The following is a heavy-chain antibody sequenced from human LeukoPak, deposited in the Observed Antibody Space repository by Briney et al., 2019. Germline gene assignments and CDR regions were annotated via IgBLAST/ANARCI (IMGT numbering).Heavy chain of an antibody. CDR2: INPNSGGT. CDR3: ARDDYGGNSFDY. CDR1: GYTFTGYY. J-gene: IGHJ4*02. V-gene: IGHV1-2*02. D-gene: IGHD4-23*01. Sequence: ASVKVSCKASGYTFTGYYMHWVRQAPGQGLEWMGWINPNSGGTNYAQKFQGRVTMTRDTSISTAYMELSRLRSDDTAVYYCARDDYGGNSFDYWGQGTLVTVSS.